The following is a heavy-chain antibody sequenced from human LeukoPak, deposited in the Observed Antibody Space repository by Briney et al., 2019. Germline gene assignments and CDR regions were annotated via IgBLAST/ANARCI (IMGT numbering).Heavy chain of an antibody. V-gene: IGHV3-23*01. Sequence: GGSLRLSCAASGFTFSSYAMSWVRQAPGKGLEWVSAISGSGGSTYYADSVKGRFTISRDNSKNTLYLQMNSLRAEDTAVYYCARVGYCGTTSCYWRAFDYWGQGTLVTVSS. CDR1: GFTFSSYA. D-gene: IGHD2-2*01. J-gene: IGHJ4*02. CDR3: ARVGYCGTTSCYWRAFDY. CDR2: ISGSGGST.